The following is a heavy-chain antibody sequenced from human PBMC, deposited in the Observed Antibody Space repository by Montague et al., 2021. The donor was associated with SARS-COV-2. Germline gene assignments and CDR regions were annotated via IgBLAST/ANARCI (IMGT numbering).Heavy chain of an antibody. J-gene: IGHJ6*03. CDR2: INHSGST. Sequence: SETLSLTCAVYGGSFSGYYWSWIRQPPGKGLEWIGEINHSGSTKYNPSLKSRVTISVDTSKNQFSLKLSPVTAADTAVYYCARGLQRVVTGVLGVCPDYYDYYMDVWGKGTTVTVSS. CDR1: GGSFSGYY. V-gene: IGHV4-34*01. D-gene: IGHD2-2*01. CDR3: ARGLQRVVTGVLGVCPDYYDYYMDV.